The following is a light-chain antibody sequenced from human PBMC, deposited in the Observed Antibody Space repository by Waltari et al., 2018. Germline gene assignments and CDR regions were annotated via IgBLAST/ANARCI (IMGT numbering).Light chain of an antibody. J-gene: IGKJ2*01. CDR1: QSVGSY. CDR3: QQRSKWTPHT. CDR2: AAS. Sequence: EIVLTQSPATLSLSPGDTATLSFRASQSVGSYLAWYQQKPGQAPRLLIYAASNRAAGIPVRFRGSGSGTDFTLTISSLEAEDFAVYYCQQRSKWTPHTFGQGARLEIK. V-gene: IGKV3-11*01.